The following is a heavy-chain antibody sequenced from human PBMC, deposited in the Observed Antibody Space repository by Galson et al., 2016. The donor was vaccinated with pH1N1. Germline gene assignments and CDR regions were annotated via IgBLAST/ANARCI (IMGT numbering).Heavy chain of an antibody. CDR3: ARGVIDYDVWSSYQDHAAFDI. CDR1: GDSVSSNSAT. V-gene: IGHV6-1*01. Sequence: CAISGDSVSSNSATWNWIRQSPSRGLEWLGRTYYRSKWYNDYAESVKSRIIISPDTSKNQLSLQLNSVTPADTAVYYCARGVIDYDVWSSYQDHAAFDIWGQGTRVIVSS. J-gene: IGHJ3*02. CDR2: TYYRSKWYN. D-gene: IGHD3-3*01.